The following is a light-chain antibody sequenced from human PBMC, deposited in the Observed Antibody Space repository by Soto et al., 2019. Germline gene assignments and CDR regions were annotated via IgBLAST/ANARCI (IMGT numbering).Light chain of an antibody. CDR1: PGLSNW. J-gene: IGKJ4*01. V-gene: IGKV1-12*01. CDR2: TGS. CDR3: QHYNSCPLT. Sequence: DIQMTQSPSSVSASVGDRVSITCRASPGLSNWLAWYQQKPGRAPKLLIYTGSSLQSGVPSRFSGTGSGTYFSLNISCLTPEDVATYDWQHYNSCPLTFGGGTKVEIK.